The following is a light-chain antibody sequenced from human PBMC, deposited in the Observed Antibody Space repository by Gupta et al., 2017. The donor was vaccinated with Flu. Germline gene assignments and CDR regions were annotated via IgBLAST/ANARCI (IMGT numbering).Light chain of an antibody. J-gene: IGLJ2*01. CDR2: SNN. V-gene: IGLV1-40*01. CDR3: QSADNSMSGLKV. CDR1: SSNIGAGYD. Sequence: QSVLTQPPSVSGAPGQGVTISCTGSSSNIGAGYDVHWYQQLPGTAPKLLIFSNNNRRSGVPDRFSCDTSGTSASLVITALQQEDEADYYCQSADNSMSGLKVFGGGTKLTVL.